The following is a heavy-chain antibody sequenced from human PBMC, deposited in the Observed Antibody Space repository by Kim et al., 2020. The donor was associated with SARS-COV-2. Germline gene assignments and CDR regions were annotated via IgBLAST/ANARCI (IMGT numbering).Heavy chain of an antibody. V-gene: IGHV4-39*01. CDR1: GGSISSSSYY. CDR2: IYYSGST. J-gene: IGHJ5*02. CDR3: ARHTSSGWYLSIGFWFDP. Sequence: SETLSLTCTVSGGSISSSSYYWGWIRQPPGKGLEWIGSIYYSGSTYYNPSLKSRVNISVDTSKNQFSLKLSSVTAADTAVYYCARHTSSGWYLSIGFWFDPWGQGTLVTVSS. D-gene: IGHD6-19*01.